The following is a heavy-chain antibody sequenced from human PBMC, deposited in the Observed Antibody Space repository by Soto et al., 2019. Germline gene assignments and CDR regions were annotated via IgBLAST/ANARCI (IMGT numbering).Heavy chain of an antibody. V-gene: IGHV4-34*01. CDR1: GGSFSGYY. J-gene: IGHJ4*02. D-gene: IGHD1-26*01. CDR2: INHSGST. CDR3: ASSGRGRPRFESKEGSSTKY. Sequence: QVQLHQWGAGLLKPSETLSLTCAVYGGSFSGYYWSWIRQPQGKGLEWIGEINHSGSTNYNPSLKSRVTISVDTSKNQISLKLSSVTAADSAGYSCASSGRGRPRFESKEGSSTKYWGQGTLVTVSS.